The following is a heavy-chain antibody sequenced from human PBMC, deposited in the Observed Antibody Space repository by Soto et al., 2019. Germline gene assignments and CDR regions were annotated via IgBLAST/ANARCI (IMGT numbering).Heavy chain of an antibody. CDR2: IKSKTDGGTT. CDR1: GFTFSNAW. CDR3: TTAHRGIVGATRIFY. Sequence: GGSLRLSCAASGFTFSNAWMSWVRQAPGKGLEWVGRIKSKTDGGTTDYAAPVKGRFTISRDDSKNTLYLQMNSLKTEDTAVYYCTTAHRGIVGATRIFYWGQGTLVTVSS. D-gene: IGHD1-26*01. V-gene: IGHV3-15*01. J-gene: IGHJ4*02.